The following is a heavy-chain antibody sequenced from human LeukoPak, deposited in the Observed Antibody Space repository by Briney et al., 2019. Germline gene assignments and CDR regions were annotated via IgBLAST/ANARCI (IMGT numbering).Heavy chain of an antibody. V-gene: IGHV3-11*06. Sequence: GGSLRLSCAASGFTFSDYYMSWIRQAPGKGLEWVSYISTSGTYTSYADSVKGRFTISRDNAKNTLYLQMNSLRAEDTSVYYCARDRNTGSSYENLFEYWGEGSVVSVSS. CDR1: GFTFSDYY. J-gene: IGHJ4*02. CDR2: ISTSGTYT. CDR3: ARDRNTGSSYENLFEY. D-gene: IGHD1-26*01.